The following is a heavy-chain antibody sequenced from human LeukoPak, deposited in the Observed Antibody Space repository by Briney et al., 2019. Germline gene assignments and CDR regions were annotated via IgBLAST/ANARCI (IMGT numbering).Heavy chain of an antibody. Sequence: GGSLRLSCAASGFTFSGYAMSWVRQAPGKGLEWVANIKQDGSEKYYVDSVKGRFTISRDNAKSSLYLQMDSLRAEDTAVYYCARAIGKSEGYWGQGTLVTVSS. CDR1: GFTFSGYA. V-gene: IGHV3-7*01. J-gene: IGHJ4*02. CDR3: ARAIGKSEGY. D-gene: IGHD4-23*01. CDR2: IKQDGSEK.